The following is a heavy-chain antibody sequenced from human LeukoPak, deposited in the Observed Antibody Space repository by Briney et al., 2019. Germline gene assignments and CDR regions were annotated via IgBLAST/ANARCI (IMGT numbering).Heavy chain of an antibody. CDR1: GGTFSSYA. CDR3: AIITTVVDAFDI. J-gene: IGHJ3*02. V-gene: IGHV1-69*04. CDR2: IIPILGIA. D-gene: IGHD4-23*01. Sequence: EASVKVSCKASGGTFSSYAISWVRQAPGQGLEWMGRIIPILGIANYAQKFQGRVTITADKSTSTAYMELSSLRSEDTAVYYCAIITTVVDAFDIWGQGTMVTVSS.